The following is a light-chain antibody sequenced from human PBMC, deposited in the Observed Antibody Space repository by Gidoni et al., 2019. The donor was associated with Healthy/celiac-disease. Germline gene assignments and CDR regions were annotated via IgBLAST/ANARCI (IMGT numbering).Light chain of an antibody. CDR3: MQALRTPWT. J-gene: IGKJ1*01. Sequence: DNVTNQSRVALRVTPGEPASSSCRSSQSLLHSNGYNYLDWYLQKPGQSPQLLLYLGSNRASGVPDRFSRSGSGTDFTLRISRVEAGDVGVSFCMQALRTPWTFGQGTKVEIK. CDR1: QSLLHSNGYNY. V-gene: IGKV2-28*01. CDR2: LGS.